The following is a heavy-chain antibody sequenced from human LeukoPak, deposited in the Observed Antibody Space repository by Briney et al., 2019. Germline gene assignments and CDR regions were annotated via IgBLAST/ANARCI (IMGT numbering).Heavy chain of an antibody. CDR2: ISYDGSNK. J-gene: IGHJ4*02. D-gene: IGHD5-24*01. CDR1: GFTFRSYA. Sequence: PGGSLRLSCAASGFTFRSYAMHWVRQAPGKGLEWVAVISYDGSNKYYADSVKGRFTISRDNSKNTLYLQMNSLRAEDTAVYYYARELTIRRTFDYWGQGTLVTVSS. V-gene: IGHV3-30*04. CDR3: ARELTIRRTFDY.